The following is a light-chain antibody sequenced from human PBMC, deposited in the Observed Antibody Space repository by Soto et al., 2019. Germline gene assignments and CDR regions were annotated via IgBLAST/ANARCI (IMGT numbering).Light chain of an antibody. V-gene: IGKV3-11*01. CDR1: QSVSSY. CDR3: YQHNNWPLT. CDR2: DAS. Sequence: EIVLTQSPATLSLSPGERATLSCRASQSVSSYLAWYQPKPGQAPRLLIYDASNRATGIPARFSGSGSGTDYTPPTSSLEPEEFAAYYCYQHNNWPLTFGRGTKVEIK. J-gene: IGKJ4*01.